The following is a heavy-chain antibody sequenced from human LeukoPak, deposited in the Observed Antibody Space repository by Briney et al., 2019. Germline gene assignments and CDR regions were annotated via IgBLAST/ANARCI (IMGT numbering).Heavy chain of an antibody. CDR1: GFTVSSNY. CDR2: IYSGGST. Sequence: GGSLRLSCAASGFTVSSNYMSWVRQAPGKGLEWVSVIYSGGSTYYADSVKGRFTISRDNSKNTLYLQMNSLRAEDTAVYYCARDRCGGDCYSDYWGQGTLVTVSS. CDR3: ARDRCGGDCYSDY. V-gene: IGHV3-53*01. J-gene: IGHJ4*02. D-gene: IGHD2-21*01.